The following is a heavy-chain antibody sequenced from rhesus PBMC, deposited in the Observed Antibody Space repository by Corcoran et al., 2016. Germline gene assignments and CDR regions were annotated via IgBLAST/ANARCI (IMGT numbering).Heavy chain of an antibody. Sequence: QVQLQESGPGLVKPSETLSLTCAVSGASIRRSNWWSWIRQPPGKGLEWIGGIYSNTESTNYNPSLKNRVTISKDTSKNQFSLKLSSVTAADTAVYYCVSRPVYYSSGWYVYWGQGVLVTVSS. D-gene: IGHD6-31*01. CDR3: VSRPVYYSSGWYVY. CDR2: IYSNTEST. CDR1: GASIRRSNW. J-gene: IGHJ4*01. V-gene: IGHV4S12*01.